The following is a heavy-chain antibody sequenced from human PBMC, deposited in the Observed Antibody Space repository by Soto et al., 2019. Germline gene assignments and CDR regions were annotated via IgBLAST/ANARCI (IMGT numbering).Heavy chain of an antibody. J-gene: IGHJ5*02. CDR1: GGSFRGYY. CDR3: ARVPYYYGSGSYSSQINWFDP. D-gene: IGHD3-10*01. V-gene: IGHV4-34*01. CDR2: INHSGST. Sequence: PSETLSLTCAVYGGSFRGYYWSWIRQPPGKGLEWIGEINHSGSTNYNPSLKSRVTISVDTSKNQFSLKLSSVTAADTAVYYCARVPYYYGSGSYSSQINWFDPWGQGTLVTVSS.